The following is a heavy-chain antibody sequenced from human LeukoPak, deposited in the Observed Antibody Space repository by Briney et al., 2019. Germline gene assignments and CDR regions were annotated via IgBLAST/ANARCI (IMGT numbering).Heavy chain of an antibody. Sequence: GGSLRLSCAASGFTFSSYAMSWVRQAPGKGLEWVAVISYDGSNKYYADSVKGRFTISRDNSKNTLYLQMNSLRAEDTAVYYCARGWHNYYYGMDVWGQGTTVTVSS. V-gene: IGHV3-30-3*01. CDR3: ARGWHNYYYGMDV. CDR1: GFTFSSYA. J-gene: IGHJ6*02. CDR2: ISYDGSNK. D-gene: IGHD2-21*01.